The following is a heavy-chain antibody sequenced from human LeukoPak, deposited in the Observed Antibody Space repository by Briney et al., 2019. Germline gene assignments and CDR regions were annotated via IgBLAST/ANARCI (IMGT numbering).Heavy chain of an antibody. D-gene: IGHD6-13*01. CDR3: AKDSGWFRFDY. Sequence: GGSLRLSCAASGFIFKTYTMSWVRQAPGKGLEWVSAIDGVGGTTIYADSVKGRFTISRDNSKNTVSLQMNSLRAEDTAVYYCAKDSGWFRFDYWGQGTLVTVSS. V-gene: IGHV3-23*01. J-gene: IGHJ4*02. CDR1: GFIFKTYT. CDR2: IDGVGGTT.